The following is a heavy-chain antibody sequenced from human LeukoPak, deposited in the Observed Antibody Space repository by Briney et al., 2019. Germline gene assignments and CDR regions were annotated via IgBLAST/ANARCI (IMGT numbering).Heavy chain of an antibody. J-gene: IGHJ4*02. D-gene: IGHD2-8*01. Sequence: SGTLSLTCAVYGGSFSGYYWSWIRQPPGKGLEWIGEINHSGSTNYNPSLKSRVTISVDTSKNQFSLKLSSVTAADTAVYYCARVRAIGYCTNWGQGTLVTVSS. CDR3: ARVRAIGYCTN. V-gene: IGHV4-34*01. CDR2: INHSGST. CDR1: GGSFSGYY.